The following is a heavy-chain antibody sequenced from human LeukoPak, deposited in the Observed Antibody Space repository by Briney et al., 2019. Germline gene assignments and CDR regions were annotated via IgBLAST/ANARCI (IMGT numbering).Heavy chain of an antibody. CDR3: TRGGPVAGTHKYFQH. D-gene: IGHD6-19*01. CDR1: GYTFTSYD. J-gene: IGHJ1*01. CDR2: MNPNNVNT. Sequence: ASVKVSCKASGYTFTSYDINWVRQATGQGLEWMGWMNPNNVNTGYAQRFQGRVTLTSNTSISTAYMELSSLRSEDTAVYYCTRGGPVAGTHKYFQHWGQGTLVTVSS. V-gene: IGHV1-8*01.